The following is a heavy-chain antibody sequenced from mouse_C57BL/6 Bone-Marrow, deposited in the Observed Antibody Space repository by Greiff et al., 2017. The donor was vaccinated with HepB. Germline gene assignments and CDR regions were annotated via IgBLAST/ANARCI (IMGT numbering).Heavy chain of an antibody. CDR1: GFTFSDYG. Sequence: EVKLVESGGGLVKPGGSLKLSCAASGFTFSDYGMHWVRQAPEKGLEWVAYISSGSSTTYYADTVKGRFTISRDNAKNTLFLQMTSLRSEDTAMYYCARPGDYSWFAYWGQGTLVTVSA. CDR3: ARPGDYSWFAY. D-gene: IGHD1-1*01. J-gene: IGHJ3*01. V-gene: IGHV5-17*01. CDR2: ISSGSSTT.